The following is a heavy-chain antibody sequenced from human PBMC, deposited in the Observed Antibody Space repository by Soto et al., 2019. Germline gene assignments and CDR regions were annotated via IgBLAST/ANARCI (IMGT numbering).Heavy chain of an antibody. D-gene: IGHD3-10*01. Sequence: PSETLSLTCTVSGGSISRCGNYWSWIRQHPEKGLEWIGYIYYSGSTNYNPSLKSRVTISVDTSKNQFSLKLNSVTAADTAVYYCARARMDRGIIYCYGLXVWGQGTTVXVSS. J-gene: IGHJ6*02. CDR3: ARARMDRGIIYCYGLXV. CDR1: GGSISRCGNY. CDR2: IYYSGST. V-gene: IGHV4-31*03.